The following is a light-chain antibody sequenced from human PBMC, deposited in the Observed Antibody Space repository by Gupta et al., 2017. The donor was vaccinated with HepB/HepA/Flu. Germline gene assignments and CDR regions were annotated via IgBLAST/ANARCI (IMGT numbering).Light chain of an antibody. CDR2: GNN. V-gene: IGLV1-40*01. CDR3: QSYDTSLSGYWV. J-gene: IGLJ3*02. CDR1: SSNIGANYG. Sequence: SVLTQPLSVSGAPGQRVTISCTGCSSNIGANYGVHWYQQLPGTAPKLLIYGNNNRPSGGPDRFSGSKSGTSASLAITGLQAEDEADYYCQSYDTSLSGYWVFGGGTKLTVL.